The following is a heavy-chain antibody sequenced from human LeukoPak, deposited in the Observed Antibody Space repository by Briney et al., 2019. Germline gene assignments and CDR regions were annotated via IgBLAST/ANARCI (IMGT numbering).Heavy chain of an antibody. D-gene: IGHD3-9*01. V-gene: IGHV3-48*03. CDR2: ISSSGSTI. J-gene: IGHJ3*02. CDR3: ATYDILTGSDAFDI. CDR1: GFTFSSYE. Sequence: GGSPRLSCAASGFTFSSYEMNWVRQAPGKGLEWVSYISSSGSTIYYADSVKGRFTISRDNAKNSLYLQMNSLRAEDTAVYYCATYDILTGSDAFDIWGQGTMVTVSS.